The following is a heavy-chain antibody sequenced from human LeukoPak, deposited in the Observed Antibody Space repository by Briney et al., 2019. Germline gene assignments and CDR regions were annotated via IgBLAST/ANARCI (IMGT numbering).Heavy chain of an antibody. J-gene: IGHJ3*02. CDR3: ARVGIQLWAAGRAFDI. Sequence: ASVKVSCKASGYTFTSYGISWVRQAPGQGLEWMGWISAYNGNTNYAQKLQGRVTMTTDTSTSTAYMELRSLRSDDTAVYYCARVGIQLWAAGRAFDIWGQGTMVTVSS. CDR2: ISAYNGNT. CDR1: GYTFTSYG. D-gene: IGHD5-18*01. V-gene: IGHV1-18*01.